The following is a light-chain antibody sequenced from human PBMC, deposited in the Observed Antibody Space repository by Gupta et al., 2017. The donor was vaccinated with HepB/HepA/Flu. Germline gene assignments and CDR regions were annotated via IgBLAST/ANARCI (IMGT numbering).Light chain of an antibody. V-gene: IGKV3-15*01. CDR3: KQYNNWPLT. CDR1: QSVSSN. Sequence: EIVMTQSPATLSVSPGERATLSCRASQSVSSNLDWYQQKPGQAPRLLIYGASTRATGIPDRFSGSGSGTEFTLTISRLQAEDVAVYYCKQYNNWPLTFGGGTKVEIK. J-gene: IGKJ4*01. CDR2: GAS.